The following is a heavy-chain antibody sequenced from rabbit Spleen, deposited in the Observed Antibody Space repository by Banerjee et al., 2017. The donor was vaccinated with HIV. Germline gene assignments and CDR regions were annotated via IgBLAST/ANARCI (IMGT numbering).Heavy chain of an antibody. V-gene: IGHV1S45*01. D-gene: IGHD2-1*01. Sequence: QEQLEESGGGLVKPEGSLTLTCTASGFDLSSYYYMCWVRQAPGKGLEWIACIYAGSSGSTYYASWAKGRFTISKTSSTTVTLQMTSLTAADTATYFCARSYDDYGDVGYYFSLWGPGTLVTVS. CDR1: GFDLSSYYY. CDR3: ARSYDDYGDVGYYFSL. CDR2: IYAGSSGST. J-gene: IGHJ4*01.